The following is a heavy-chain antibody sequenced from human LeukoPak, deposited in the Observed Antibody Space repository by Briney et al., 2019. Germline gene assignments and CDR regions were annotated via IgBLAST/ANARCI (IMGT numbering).Heavy chain of an antibody. D-gene: IGHD5-12*01. CDR2: IYSGGNT. Sequence: GGSLRLSCAASGFTVSSNYMSWVRQAPGKGLEWVSVIYSGGNTYYADSVKGRFTISRDNSKNTLYLQMNSLRAEDTAVYYCARRVPTDFYFDYWGQGTLVTVSS. CDR3: ARRVPTDFYFDY. V-gene: IGHV3-66*04. CDR1: GFTVSSNY. J-gene: IGHJ4*02.